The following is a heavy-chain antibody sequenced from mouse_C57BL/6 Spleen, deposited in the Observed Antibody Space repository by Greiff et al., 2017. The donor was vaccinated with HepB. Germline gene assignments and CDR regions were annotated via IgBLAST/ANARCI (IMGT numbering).Heavy chain of an antibody. CDR1: GFTFSSYG. V-gene: IGHV5-6*01. CDR2: ISSGGSYT. D-gene: IGHD1-1*01. Sequence: EVHLVESGGDLVKPGGSLKLSCAASGFTFSSYGMSWVRQTPDKRLEWVATISSGGSYTYYPDSVKGRFTISRDNAKNTLYLQMSSLKSEDTAMYYCARTPFYGSSSYWYFDVWGTGTTVTVSS. J-gene: IGHJ1*03. CDR3: ARTPFYGSSSYWYFDV.